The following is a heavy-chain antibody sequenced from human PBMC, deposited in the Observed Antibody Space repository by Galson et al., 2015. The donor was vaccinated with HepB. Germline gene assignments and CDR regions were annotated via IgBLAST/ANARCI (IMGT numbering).Heavy chain of an antibody. V-gene: IGHV5-51*01. J-gene: IGHJ6*02. CDR3: ARLGRYCSSTSCYENYYGMDV. CDR1: GYSFTSYW. D-gene: IGHD2-2*01. Sequence: QSGAEVKKPGESLKISCKGSGYSFTSYWIGWVRQMPGKGLEWMGIIYPGGSDTRYSPSFQGQVTISADKSISTAYLQWSSLKASDTAMYYCARLGRYCSSTSCYENYYGMDVWGQGTTVTVSS. CDR2: IYPGGSDT.